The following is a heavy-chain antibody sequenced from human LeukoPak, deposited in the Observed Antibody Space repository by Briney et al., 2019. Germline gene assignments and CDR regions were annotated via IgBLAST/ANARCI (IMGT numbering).Heavy chain of an antibody. Sequence: GASVKVSCKASGGTFSSYAISWVRQAPGQGLEWMGRIIPILGIANYAQKFQGRVTITADKSTSTAYMEVSSLRSEATAVYYCARVREWLANWFDPWGQGTLVTVSS. J-gene: IGHJ5*02. CDR3: ARVREWLANWFDP. D-gene: IGHD6-19*01. CDR2: IIPILGIA. V-gene: IGHV1-69*04. CDR1: GGTFSSYA.